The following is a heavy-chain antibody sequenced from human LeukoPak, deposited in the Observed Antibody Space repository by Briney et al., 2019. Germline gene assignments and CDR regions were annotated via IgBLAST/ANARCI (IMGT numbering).Heavy chain of an antibody. CDR3: AKGDYYDSSGYSYY. D-gene: IGHD3-22*01. CDR1: GFTFSSYS. CDR2: ISGSGGST. J-gene: IGHJ4*02. Sequence: GGSLRLSCAASGFTFSSYSMNWVRQAPGKGLEWVSAISGSGGSTYYADSVKGRFTISRDNSKNTLYLQMNSLRAEDTAVYYCAKGDYYDSSGYSYYWGQGTLVTVSS. V-gene: IGHV3-23*01.